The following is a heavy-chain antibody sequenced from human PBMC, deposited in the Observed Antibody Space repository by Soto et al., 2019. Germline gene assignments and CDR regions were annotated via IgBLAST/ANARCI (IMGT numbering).Heavy chain of an antibody. J-gene: IGHJ3*02. CDR3: ARLALRFHGAFDI. CDR1: GGSFSGYY. V-gene: IGHV4-34*01. D-gene: IGHD3-3*01. CDR2: INHSGST. Sequence: QVQLQQWGAGLLKPSETLSLTCAVYGGSFSGYYWSWIRQPPGKGLEWIGEINHSGSTNYNPSLXXRXXTSVDTSKNQFSLKLRSVTAADTAVYYCARLALRFHGAFDIWGQATMVTVSS.